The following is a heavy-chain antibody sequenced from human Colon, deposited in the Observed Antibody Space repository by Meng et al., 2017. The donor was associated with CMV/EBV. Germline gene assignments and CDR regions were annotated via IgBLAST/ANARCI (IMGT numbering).Heavy chain of an antibody. D-gene: IGHD1-26*01. CDR2: INSNSGAT. CDR3: ARDPSGSRVPFDY. CDR1: GYTFSDYH. V-gene: IGHV1-2*02. Sequence: QLVQAGAEVKKPGASVKVSGKTSGYTFSDYHIHWVRQAPGQGLEWMGWINSNSGATDYAQKFQGRFTMTRDTSITTVYMELSSLRSDDTAVYYCARDPSGSRVPFDYWGQGSLVTVSS. J-gene: IGHJ4*02.